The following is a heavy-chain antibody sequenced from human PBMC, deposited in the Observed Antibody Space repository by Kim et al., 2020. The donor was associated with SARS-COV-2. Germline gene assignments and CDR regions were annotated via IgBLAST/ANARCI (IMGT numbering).Heavy chain of an antibody. CDR3: ARKKIGAYYFDY. V-gene: IGHV3-21*01. J-gene: IGHJ4*02. Sequence: SYADSVKCRFTISRDNAKNSLYLQMNSLRAEDPAVYYCARKKIGAYYFDYWGQGTLVTVSS.